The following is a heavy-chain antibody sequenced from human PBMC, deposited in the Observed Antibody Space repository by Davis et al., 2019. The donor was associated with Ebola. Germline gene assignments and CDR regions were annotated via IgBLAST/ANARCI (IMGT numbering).Heavy chain of an antibody. J-gene: IGHJ6*03. CDR1: GGSISSYY. CDR2: IYYSGST. V-gene: IGHV4-59*01. Sequence: PSETLSLTCTVSGGSISSYYWSWIRQPPGKGLEWIGYIYYSGSTNYNPSLKSRVTISVDTSKNQFSLKLSSVTAADTAVYYCARDGLGSSSYYYYHMDVWGKGTTVTVSS. CDR3: ARDGLGSSSYYYYHMDV. D-gene: IGHD6-6*01.